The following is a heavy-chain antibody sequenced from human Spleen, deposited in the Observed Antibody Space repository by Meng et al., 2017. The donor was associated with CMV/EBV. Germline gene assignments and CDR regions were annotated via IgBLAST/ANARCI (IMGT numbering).Heavy chain of an antibody. J-gene: IGHJ4*02. CDR2: INPSGGGT. V-gene: IGHV1-46*01. Sequence: SGYTFTSYYMHWVRQAPGQGLEWMGIINPSGGGTSYAQKFQGRVTMTRDTSTSTVYMELSSLRSEDTAVYYCARGPRYYDILTGPNYWGQGTPVTVSS. CDR3: ARGPRYYDILTGPNY. D-gene: IGHD3-9*01. CDR1: GYTFTSYY.